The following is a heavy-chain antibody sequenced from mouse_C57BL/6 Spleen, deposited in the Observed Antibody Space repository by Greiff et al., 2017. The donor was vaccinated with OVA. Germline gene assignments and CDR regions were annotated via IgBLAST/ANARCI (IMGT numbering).Heavy chain of an antibody. CDR3: ARIYYDYDGY. J-gene: IGHJ2*01. D-gene: IGHD2-4*01. Sequence: QVQLQQPGAELVRPGSSVKLSCKASGYTFTSYWMDWVKQRPGQGLEWIGNIYPSDSETHYNQKFKDKATLTVDKSSSTAYMQLSSLTSEDSAVYYCARIYYDYDGYWGQGTTLTVSS. V-gene: IGHV1-61*01. CDR2: IYPSDSET. CDR1: GYTFTSYW.